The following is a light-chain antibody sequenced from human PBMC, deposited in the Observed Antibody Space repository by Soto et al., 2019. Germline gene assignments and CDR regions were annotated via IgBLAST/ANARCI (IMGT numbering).Light chain of an antibody. J-gene: IGKJ1*01. CDR2: GAS. CDR3: HQYVSSWT. CDR1: QSVSSTY. Sequence: EIVLTQSPGTLSLSPGERVTLSCRASQSVSSTYVAWYQQKSGQAPRLLIYGASSRATGIPDRFSGSGSGTDFTLTISRLEPEDFAVYYCHQYVSSWTFGQGTKVDX. V-gene: IGKV3-20*01.